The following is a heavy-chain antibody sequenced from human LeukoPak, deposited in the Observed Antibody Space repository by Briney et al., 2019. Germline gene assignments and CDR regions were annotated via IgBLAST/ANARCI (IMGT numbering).Heavy chain of an antibody. CDR1: GYTFTNYD. J-gene: IGHJ4*02. D-gene: IGHD5/OR15-5a*01. V-gene: IGHV1-8*03. Sequence: ASVKVSYKASGYTFTNYDINWVPQATGHGLEWMGWMNPNSGNTGYAHKFQGRVTITQNTSISTAYMELSSLRSEDTAICYCASDFPSRLLDYWGQGTLLTVSS. CDR3: ASDFPSRLLDY. CDR2: MNPNSGNT.